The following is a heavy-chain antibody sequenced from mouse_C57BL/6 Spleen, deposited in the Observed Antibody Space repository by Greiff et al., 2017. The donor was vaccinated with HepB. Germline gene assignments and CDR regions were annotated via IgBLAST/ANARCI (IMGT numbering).Heavy chain of an antibody. CDR2: ISYDGSN. V-gene: IGHV3-6*01. CDR3: ARDRDYSTDY. J-gene: IGHJ2*01. CDR1: GYSITSGYY. Sequence: EVQRVESGPGLVKPSQSLSLTCSVTGYSITSGYYWNWIRQFPGNKLEWMGYISYDGSNNYNPSLKNRISITRDTSKNQFFLKLNSVTTEDTATYYCARDRDYSTDYWGQGTTLTVSS. D-gene: IGHD2-5*01.